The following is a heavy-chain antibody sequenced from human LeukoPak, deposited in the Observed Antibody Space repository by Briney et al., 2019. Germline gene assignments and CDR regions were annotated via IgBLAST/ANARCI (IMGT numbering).Heavy chain of an antibody. Sequence: PSETLSLTCTVSGGSISSYYWSWIRQPAGKGLEWIGRIYTSGSTNYNPSLKSRVTMSVDTSKNQFSLKLSSVTAADTAVYYCARDEDCTNGVCYRGYWFDPWGQGTLVTVSS. CDR3: ARDEDCTNGVCYRGYWFDP. CDR2: IYTSGST. CDR1: GGSISSYY. V-gene: IGHV4-4*07. J-gene: IGHJ5*02. D-gene: IGHD2-8*01.